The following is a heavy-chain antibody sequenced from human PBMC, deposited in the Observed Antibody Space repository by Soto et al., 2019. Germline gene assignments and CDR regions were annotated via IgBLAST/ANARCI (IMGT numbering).Heavy chain of an antibody. J-gene: IGHJ5*02. D-gene: IGHD4-17*01. Sequence: EVQLLESGGGLVQPGGSLRLSCAGSGFTFSSYAMRWVRQAPGKGLEWVTAISGSGGSTYYADSVKGRLTISRDDSTNTLYLQMNSLRAEDTALYYCAKDQDLNYGDNWFDPWGQGTLVSVSS. CDR3: AKDQDLNYGDNWFDP. CDR1: GFTFSSYA. V-gene: IGHV3-23*01. CDR2: ISGSGGST.